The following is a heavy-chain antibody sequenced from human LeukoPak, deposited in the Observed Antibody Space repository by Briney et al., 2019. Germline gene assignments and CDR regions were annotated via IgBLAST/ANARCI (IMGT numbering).Heavy chain of an antibody. V-gene: IGHV4-59*08. J-gene: IGHJ4*02. CDR3: ARAGGVLEYFDY. CDR2: IYYSGST. Sequence: SETLSLTCTVSGGSISGYYWSWIRQPPGKGLEYIGYIYYSGSTNYNPSLKSRVTILVDMSNNQFSLRLNSVTAADTAVYYCARAGGVLEYFDYWGQGALVTVSS. CDR1: GGSISGYY. D-gene: IGHD3-10*01.